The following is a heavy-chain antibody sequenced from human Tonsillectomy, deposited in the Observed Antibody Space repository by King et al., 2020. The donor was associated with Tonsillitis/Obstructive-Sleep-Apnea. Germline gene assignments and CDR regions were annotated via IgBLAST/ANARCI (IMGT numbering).Heavy chain of an antibody. J-gene: IGHJ4*02. D-gene: IGHD1-7*01. CDR2: FSGGGGST. V-gene: IGHV3-23*04. CDR3: AKDSGTRVAHFDY. Sequence: VQLVESGGGLVQPGGSLRLSCAASGFTFSRYAMSWFLQAPVKGLEWVAFFSGGGGSTYYEDSGKGRFTISRDNSKNTLYLEMNSLRAEDTAVYYCAKDSGTRVAHFDYWGQGTLVTVSS. CDR1: GFTFSRYA.